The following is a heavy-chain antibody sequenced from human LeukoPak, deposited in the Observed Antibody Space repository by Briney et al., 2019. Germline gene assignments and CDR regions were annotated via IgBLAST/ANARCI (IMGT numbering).Heavy chain of an antibody. CDR3: ARPNGYSSGWYFDY. Sequence: GGSLRLSCAASGFTFSSYAMHWVRQAPGKGLEYVSAISSNGGSTYYANSVKGRFTISRDNSKNTLYLQMGSLRAEDMAVYYCARPNGYSSGWYFDYWGQGTLVTVSS. CDR2: ISSNGGST. J-gene: IGHJ4*02. D-gene: IGHD6-19*01. CDR1: GFTFSSYA. V-gene: IGHV3-64*01.